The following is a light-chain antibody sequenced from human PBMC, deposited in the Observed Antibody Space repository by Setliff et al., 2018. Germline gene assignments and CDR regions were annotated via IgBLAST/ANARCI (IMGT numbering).Light chain of an antibody. V-gene: IGLV2-14*01. J-gene: IGLJ1*01. CDR2: EAS. Sequence: QSALTQPASVSGSPGQSITISCTGTSSDVGYYNYVSWYQQHPGKAPKLMIYEASNRPSGVSNRFSGSKSGNTASLTISGLQAEDEADYYCSSYTSSSTRVFGTGTKVTVL. CDR1: SSDVGYYNY. CDR3: SSYTSSSTRV.